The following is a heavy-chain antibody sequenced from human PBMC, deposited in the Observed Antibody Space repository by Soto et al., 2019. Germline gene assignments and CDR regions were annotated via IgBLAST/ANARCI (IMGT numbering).Heavy chain of an antibody. V-gene: IGHV3-30-3*01. D-gene: IGHD6-13*01. CDR3: ARDSSYSSSWYYYYGMDV. J-gene: IGHJ6*02. CDR1: GFTFSSYA. CDR2: ISYDGSNK. Sequence: PGGSLRLSCAASGFTFSSYAMHWVRQAPGKGLEWVAVISYDGSNKYYADSVKGRFTISRDNSKNTLYLQMNSLRAEDTAVYYCARDSSYSSSWYYYYGMDVWGQGTTVTVSS.